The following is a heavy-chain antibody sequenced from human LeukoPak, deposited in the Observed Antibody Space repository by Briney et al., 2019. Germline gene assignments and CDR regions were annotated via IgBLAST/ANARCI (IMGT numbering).Heavy chain of an antibody. CDR2: ISYDGSHK. V-gene: IGHV3-30*03. D-gene: IGHD4/OR15-4a*01. J-gene: IGHJ6*02. CDR1: GFTFSSYG. CDR3: SASRPHYGDYYGLDV. Sequence: GVSLRLSCAASGFTFSSYGMHWVRRAPGKGLEWVAVISYDGSHKYSADSVKGRFTISRDNSKNTLYLQMNSLRNEDTAVYFCSASRPHYGDYYGLDVWGHGTTVTVSS.